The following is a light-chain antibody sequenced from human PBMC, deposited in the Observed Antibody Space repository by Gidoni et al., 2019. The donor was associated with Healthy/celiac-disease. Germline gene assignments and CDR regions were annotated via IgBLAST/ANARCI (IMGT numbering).Light chain of an antibody. CDR1: QSISSW. J-gene: IGKJ1*01. Sequence: DIQMTPSPSTLSASVGDRVTITCRASQSISSWLAWYQQKPGKAPKLLIYNASSLESGVPSRFSGSGSGTEFTLTISSLQPDDFATYYCQQSQGTFGQGTKVEIK. CDR2: NAS. V-gene: IGKV1-5*03. CDR3: QQSQGT.